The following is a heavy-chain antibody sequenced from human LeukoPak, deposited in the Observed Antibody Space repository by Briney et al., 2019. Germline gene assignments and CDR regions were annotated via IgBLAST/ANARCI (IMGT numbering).Heavy chain of an antibody. D-gene: IGHD3-10*01. CDR3: ARGPMVRGVLRVSWFDP. CDR2: ISAYNGNT. CDR1: GYTFTSYG. J-gene: IGHJ5*02. Sequence: ASVKVSCTASGYTFTSYGISWVRQAPGQGLEWMGWISAYNGNTNYAQKLQGRVTMTTDTSTSTAYMELRSLRSDDTAVYYCARGPMVRGVLRVSWFDPWGQGTLVTASS. V-gene: IGHV1-18*01.